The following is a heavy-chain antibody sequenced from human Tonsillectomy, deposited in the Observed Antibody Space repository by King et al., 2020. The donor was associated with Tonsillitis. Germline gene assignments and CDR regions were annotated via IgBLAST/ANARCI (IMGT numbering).Heavy chain of an antibody. CDR3: ARVETGYYYYGMDV. Sequence: VQLVESGGGLVQPGGSLRLSCAASGFTVSSNYMSWVRQAPGKGLEWVSVIYSGGSTYYADSVKGRFTISRDNSKNTLYLQINSLRAEDTSVYYCARVETGYYYYGMDVWGQGTTVTVSS. CDR1: GFTVSSNY. V-gene: IGHV3-66*01. D-gene: IGHD2-15*01. CDR2: IYSGGST. J-gene: IGHJ6*02.